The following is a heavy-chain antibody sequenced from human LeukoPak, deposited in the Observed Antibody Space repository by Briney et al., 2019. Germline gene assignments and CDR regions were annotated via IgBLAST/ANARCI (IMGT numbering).Heavy chain of an antibody. Sequence: SETLSLTCTVSGGSISSYYWSWIRQPAGKGLEWIGRIYTSGSTNYNPSLKSRVTMSVDTSKNQFSLKLSSVTAADTAVYYCARDPYCSSTSCYTPYYYYYGMDVWGQGTTVTVSS. CDR1: GGSISSYY. J-gene: IGHJ6*02. D-gene: IGHD2-2*02. V-gene: IGHV4-4*07. CDR2: IYTSGST. CDR3: ARDPYCSSTSCYTPYYYYYGMDV.